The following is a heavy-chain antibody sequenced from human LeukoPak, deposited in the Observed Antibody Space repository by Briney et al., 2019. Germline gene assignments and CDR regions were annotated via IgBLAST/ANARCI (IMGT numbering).Heavy chain of an antibody. D-gene: IGHD5-24*01. V-gene: IGHV4-59*01. Sequence: SETLSLTCTVSGGSISTYYWSWIRQPPGKGLEWIGHIYYSGSTNYNPSLKTRCTISIDTSKNQFSLKLSSVTAADTAVYYCARGNGYSTNYYYYGMDVWGQGTTVTVSS. CDR1: GGSISTYY. CDR3: ARGNGYSTNYYYYGMDV. CDR2: IYYSGST. J-gene: IGHJ6*02.